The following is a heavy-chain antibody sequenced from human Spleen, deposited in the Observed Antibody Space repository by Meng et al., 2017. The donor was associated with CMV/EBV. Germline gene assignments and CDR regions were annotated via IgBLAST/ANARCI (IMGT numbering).Heavy chain of an antibody. D-gene: IGHD4-17*01. Sequence: EVRLVESGGGLVKPGGSLSLSCAASGFTFSSYSMNWVRQAPGKGLEWVSSISSSSSYIYYADSVKGRFTISRDNAKNSLYLQMNSLRAEDTAVYYCARARDGDYDYWGQGTLVTVSS. CDR3: ARARDGDYDY. V-gene: IGHV3-21*01. CDR2: ISSSSSYI. J-gene: IGHJ4*02. CDR1: GFTFSSYS.